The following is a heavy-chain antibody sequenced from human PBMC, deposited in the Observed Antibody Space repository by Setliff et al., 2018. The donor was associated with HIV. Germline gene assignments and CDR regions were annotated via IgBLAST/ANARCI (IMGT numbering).Heavy chain of an antibody. V-gene: IGHV4-38-2*01. CDR2: IFHSGST. J-gene: IGHJ5*02. D-gene: IGHD1-1*01. Sequence: PSETLSLTCAVSGYSIRSGYYWGWIRQSPGKGLEWIGSIFHSGSTYTSPSLRSRVTMSVDTSKNQFSLNLNSVAAADTAVYYCARWMTSRINRRHLRGDWFDPWDQGSLVTVSS. CDR1: GYSIRSGYY. CDR3: ARWMTSRINRRHLRGDWFDP.